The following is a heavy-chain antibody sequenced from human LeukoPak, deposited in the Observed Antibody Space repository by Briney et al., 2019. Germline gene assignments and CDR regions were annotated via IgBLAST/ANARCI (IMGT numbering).Heavy chain of an antibody. CDR3: ARGRWLQPWGYFDY. CDR1: GGTFSSYA. D-gene: IGHD5-24*01. Sequence: SVKVSCKASGGTFSSYAISWVRQAPGQGLEWIGGIIPIFGTANYAQKFQGRVTITTDESTSTAYMELSSLRSEDTAVYYCARGRWLQPWGYFDYWGQGTLVTVSS. CDR2: IIPIFGTA. V-gene: IGHV1-69*05. J-gene: IGHJ4*02.